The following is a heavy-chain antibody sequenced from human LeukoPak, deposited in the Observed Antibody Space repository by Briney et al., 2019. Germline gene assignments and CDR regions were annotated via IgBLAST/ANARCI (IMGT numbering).Heavy chain of an antibody. CDR1: GYTFTGYY. J-gene: IGHJ5*02. V-gene: IGHV1-2*02. D-gene: IGHD3-10*01. CDR3: ARDPITMVRGVIRNWFDP. Sequence: ASVKVSCKASGYTFTGYYMHWVRQAPGQGLEWMGWINPNSGGTNYAQKFQGRVTMTRDTSISTACMELSRLRSDDTAVYYCARDPITMVRGVIRNWFDPWGQGTLVTVSS. CDR2: INPNSGGT.